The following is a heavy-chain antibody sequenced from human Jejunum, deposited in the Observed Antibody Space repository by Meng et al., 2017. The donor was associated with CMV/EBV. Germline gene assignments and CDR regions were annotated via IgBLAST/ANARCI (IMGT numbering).Heavy chain of an antibody. CDR1: VGSITSSSYY. V-gene: IGHV4-39*07. Sequence: SVGSITSSSYYWGWIRQPPGKGLEWIGSIYYSGSTYNNPSLNSRVTISVDGSQNRFSLKVSSVTAADTAVYYCASHDDYWSGYLKYWGQGTLVTVSS. D-gene: IGHD3-3*01. CDR2: IYYSGST. CDR3: ASHDDYWSGYLKY. J-gene: IGHJ4*02.